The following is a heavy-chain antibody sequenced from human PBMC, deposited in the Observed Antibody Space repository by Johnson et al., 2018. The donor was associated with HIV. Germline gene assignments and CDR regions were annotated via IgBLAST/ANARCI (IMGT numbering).Heavy chain of an antibody. J-gene: IGHJ3*02. CDR2: I. V-gene: IGHV3-9*01. CDR1: AFPFDDHA. Sequence: VLLVESGGGLVQPGGSLRPSCAASAFPFDDHALHCVRQSPGTGLPWFSIILKGRFTISRDNAKNSLYLHMNSLRAEDTAVYYCARDVKVCAFDIWGQGTMVTVSS. D-gene: IGHD3-16*01. CDR3: ARDVKVCAFDI.